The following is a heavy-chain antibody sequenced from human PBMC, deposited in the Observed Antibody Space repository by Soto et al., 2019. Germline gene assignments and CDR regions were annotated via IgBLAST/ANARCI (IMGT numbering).Heavy chain of an antibody. CDR1: GGAFSNHA. CDR2: IIPNFGTP. Sequence: QLVQSGAEVKKPGSSVKVSCKAAGGAFSNHAISWVRQAPGQGLEWMGGIIPNFGTPMYAQEFTGRVTITADKSMSTVYIELSSLRSEDTAVYYCARRDKGDVYRYGPYPYYYCPMDVWGQGTAVTVSS. V-gene: IGHV1-69*06. J-gene: IGHJ6*02. CDR3: ARRDKGDVYRYGPYPYYYCPMDV. D-gene: IGHD5-18*01.